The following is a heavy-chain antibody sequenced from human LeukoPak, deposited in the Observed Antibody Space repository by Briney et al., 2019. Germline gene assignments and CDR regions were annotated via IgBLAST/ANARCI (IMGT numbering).Heavy chain of an antibody. CDR3: AREGKDLRLGYYTSAVDV. V-gene: IGHV3-30-3*01. Sequence: PGGSLRLSCAASGFTFSNYAMHWVRQAPGKGLEWVAVISYDGSKKYYADSVKGRFTISRDNAKDSLYLQMNNLRAEDTAVYYCAREGKDLRLGYYTSAVDVWGQGTTVSVSS. CDR1: GFTFSNYA. D-gene: IGHD2-15*01. J-gene: IGHJ6*02. CDR2: ISYDGSKK.